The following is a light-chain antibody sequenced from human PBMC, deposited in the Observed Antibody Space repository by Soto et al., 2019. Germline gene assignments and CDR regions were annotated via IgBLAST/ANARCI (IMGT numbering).Light chain of an antibody. CDR2: GAS. CDR1: QSVSNNY. CDR3: QQYSSSPLT. Sequence: EIVLTHSPGTLSLSPCERATLSSSASQSVSNNYLAWYQQKPGQAPRLLIYGASSRATGIPDRFSGSGSGTDFTLTISRLEPEDFAVYHCQQYSSSPLTFGGGTKVDIK. J-gene: IGKJ4*01. V-gene: IGKV3-20*01.